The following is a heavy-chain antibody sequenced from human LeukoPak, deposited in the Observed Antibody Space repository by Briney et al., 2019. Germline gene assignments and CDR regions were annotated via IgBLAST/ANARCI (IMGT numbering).Heavy chain of an antibody. CDR2: ISSSSSYI. CDR1: GFTFSSYS. CDR3: ARAVAARFDY. Sequence: GGSLRLSCAASGFTFSSYSMNWVRQAPWKGLEWVSSISSSSSYIYYADSVKGRFTISRDNAKNSLYLQMNSLRAEDTAVYYCARAVAARFDYWGQGTLVTVSS. D-gene: IGHD6-6*01. V-gene: IGHV3-21*01. J-gene: IGHJ4*02.